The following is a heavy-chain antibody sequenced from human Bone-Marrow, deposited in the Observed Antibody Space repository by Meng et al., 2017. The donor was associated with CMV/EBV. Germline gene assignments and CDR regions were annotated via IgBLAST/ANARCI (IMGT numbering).Heavy chain of an antibody. Sequence: SLKISCAASGFTFSSYSMNWVRQAPGKGLEWVSGISWNSGSTGYADSVKGRFTISRDNAKNSLYLQMHSLRPEDTALYYCAKATAGSSAYYYYAMDVWGQGTTVTVSS. CDR1: GFTFSSYS. CDR2: ISWNSGST. D-gene: IGHD1-26*01. CDR3: AKATAGSSAYYYYAMDV. V-gene: IGHV3-9*01. J-gene: IGHJ6*02.